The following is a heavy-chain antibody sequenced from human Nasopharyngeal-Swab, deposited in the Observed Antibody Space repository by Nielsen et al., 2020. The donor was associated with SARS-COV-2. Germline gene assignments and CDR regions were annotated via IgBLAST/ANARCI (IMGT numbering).Heavy chain of an antibody. J-gene: IGHJ6*02. CDR3: AKDIPLAAVGGVYYYGMDV. Sequence: SLKISCAASGFTFDDYAMHWVRQAPGKGLEWVSGISWNSGSIGYADSVKGRFIISRDNAKNSLYLQMNSLRAEDTALYYCAKDIPLAAVGGVYYYGMDVWGQGTTVTVSS. CDR2: ISWNSGSI. D-gene: IGHD6-13*01. V-gene: IGHV3-9*01. CDR1: GFTFDDYA.